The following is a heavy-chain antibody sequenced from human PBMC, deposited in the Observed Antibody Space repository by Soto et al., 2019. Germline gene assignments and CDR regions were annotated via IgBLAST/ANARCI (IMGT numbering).Heavy chain of an antibody. J-gene: IGHJ4*02. D-gene: IGHD3-22*01. CDR1: GSTLSTYP. Sequence: CEAFGSTLSTYPLHWSGQPPGKGLEWVAVISYDGSNKYYADSVKGRFTISRDNSKNTLYLQMNSLRAEDTAVYYCARNFHYDSTPSNVGYWGQGTLVTVSS. CDR3: ARNFHYDSTPSNVGY. CDR2: ISYDGSNK. V-gene: IGHV3-30-3*01.